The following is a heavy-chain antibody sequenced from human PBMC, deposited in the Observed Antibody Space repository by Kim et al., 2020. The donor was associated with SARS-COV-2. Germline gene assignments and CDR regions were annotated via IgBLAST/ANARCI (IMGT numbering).Heavy chain of an antibody. D-gene: IGHD3-22*01. V-gene: IGHV3-21*01. Sequence: DSVKGRFTNSRDNAKNSLYLQMNSLRAEDTAVYYCARERDSSGYWDAFDIWGQGTMVTVSS. CDR3: ARERDSSGYWDAFDI. J-gene: IGHJ3*02.